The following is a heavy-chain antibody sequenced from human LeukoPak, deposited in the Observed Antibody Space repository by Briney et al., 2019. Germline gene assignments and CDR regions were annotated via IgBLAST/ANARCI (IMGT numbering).Heavy chain of an antibody. D-gene: IGHD3-22*01. CDR1: GGSISSSNW. Sequence: PSETLSLTCAVSGGSISSSNWWSWVRQPPGKGLEWIGEIYHSGSTNYNPSLKSRVTISVDKSKNQFSLKLSSVTAADTAVYYCARAARLFYYYMDVWGKGTTVTVSS. CDR3: ARAARLFYYYMDV. V-gene: IGHV4-4*02. J-gene: IGHJ6*03. CDR2: IYHSGST.